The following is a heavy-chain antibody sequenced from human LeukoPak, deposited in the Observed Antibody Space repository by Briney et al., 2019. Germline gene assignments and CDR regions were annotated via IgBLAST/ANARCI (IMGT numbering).Heavy chain of an antibody. D-gene: IGHD3-16*01. Sequence: GSLRLSCVTSGFTFSHYYMTWIRQPPGKGLEWIGEINHSGSTNYNPSLKSRVTISVDTSKNQFSLKLSSVTAADTAVYYCGGGDYFDYWGQGTLVTVSS. J-gene: IGHJ4*02. V-gene: IGHV4-34*08. CDR3: GGGDYFDY. CDR1: GFTFSHYY. CDR2: INHSGST.